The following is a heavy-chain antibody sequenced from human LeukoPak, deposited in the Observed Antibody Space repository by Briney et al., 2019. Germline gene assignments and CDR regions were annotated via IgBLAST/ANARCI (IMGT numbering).Heavy chain of an antibody. CDR1: GFTFSDYY. Sequence: PGGSLRLSCAASGFTFSDYYMSWIRQAPGKGLVWVSRINSDGSSTSYADSVKGRFTISRDNAKNTLYLQMNSLRAEDTAVYYCARFGHRRGWYMFDYWGQGTLVTVSS. J-gene: IGHJ4*02. CDR3: ARFGHRRGWYMFDY. D-gene: IGHD6-19*01. V-gene: IGHV3-74*01. CDR2: INSDGSST.